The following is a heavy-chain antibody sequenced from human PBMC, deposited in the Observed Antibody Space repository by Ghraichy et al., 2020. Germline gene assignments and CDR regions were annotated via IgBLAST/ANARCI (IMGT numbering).Heavy chain of an antibody. D-gene: IGHD4-17*01. CDR2: LNPKNGET. CDR3: ARDATGFEHYGIAVGIPPLY. CDR1: GYTFTDYY. V-gene: IGHV1-2*02. Sequence: ASVKVSCKASGYTFTDYYFHWVRQAPGQGLEWMGWLNPKNGETDYAPKFQGRITLSGDTSISTAYMDLSRLRSDDTAVYYFARDATGFEHYGIAVGIPPLYWGQGTQVTVAS. J-gene: IGHJ4*02.